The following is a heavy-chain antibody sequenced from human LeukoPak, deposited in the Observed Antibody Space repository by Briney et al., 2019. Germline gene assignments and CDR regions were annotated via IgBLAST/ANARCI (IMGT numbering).Heavy chain of an antibody. CDR1: GFTFSNAW. D-gene: IGHD2-15*01. CDR2: IKSKTDGGTT. Sequence: GGSLRLSCAASGFTFSNAWISWVRQAPGKGLEWVGRIKSKTDGGTTDYAAPVKGRFTISRDDSKNTLYLQMNSLKTEDTAVYYCTTDHTGYCSGGSCLGAWGQGTLVTVSS. V-gene: IGHV3-15*01. CDR3: TTDHTGYCSGGSCLGA. J-gene: IGHJ5*02.